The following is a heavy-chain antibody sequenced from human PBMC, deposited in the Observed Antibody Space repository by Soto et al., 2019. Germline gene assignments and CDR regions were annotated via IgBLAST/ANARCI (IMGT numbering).Heavy chain of an antibody. J-gene: IGHJ4*02. V-gene: IGHV3-33*01. Sequence: XGALRLTWVASGFTFDTYSLHWVRRIPGKGLQWVAIICYDGSIKYYADSVKGRFTISRDNSKNTLYLHMNSLRAEDTAVYYCARVIRSSGWYWIDYWGQGTLVTVSS. D-gene: IGHD6-19*01. CDR3: ARVIRSSGWYWIDY. CDR1: GFTFDTYS. CDR2: ICYDGSIK.